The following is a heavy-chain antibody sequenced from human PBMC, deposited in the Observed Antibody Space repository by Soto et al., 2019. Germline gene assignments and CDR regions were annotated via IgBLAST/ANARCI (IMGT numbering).Heavy chain of an antibody. CDR3: ARHSPLSWFDP. V-gene: IGHV4-59*08. CDR2: IYYSGST. D-gene: IGHD3-16*02. J-gene: IGHJ5*02. CDR1: GGSISSYY. Sequence: SETLSLTCTVSGGSISSYYWSWIRQPPGKGLEWIGYIYYSGSTNYNPSLKSRVTISVDTSKNQFSLKLSSVTAADTAVYYCARHSPLSWFDPWGQGTQVTVSS.